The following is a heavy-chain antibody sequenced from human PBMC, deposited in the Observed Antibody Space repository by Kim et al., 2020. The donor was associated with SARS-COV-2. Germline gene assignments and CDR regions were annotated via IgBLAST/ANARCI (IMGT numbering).Heavy chain of an antibody. V-gene: IGHV3-43*02. CDR2: ISGDGIST. CDR1: GFTFDDYA. Sequence: GGSLRLSCAASGFTFDDYAIHWVRQAPGKGLEWVSLISGDGISTYYADSVKGRFTISRDNSKNSLYLQMNSLRTEDTALYYCAKAVGASRKGFGGYYYYGMDVWGQGTTVNVSS. J-gene: IGHJ6*02. CDR3: AKAVGASRKGFGGYYYYGMDV. D-gene: IGHD3-16*01.